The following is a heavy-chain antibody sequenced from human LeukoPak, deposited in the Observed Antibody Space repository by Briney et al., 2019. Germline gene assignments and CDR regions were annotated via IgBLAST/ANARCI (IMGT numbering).Heavy chain of an antibody. J-gene: IGHJ4*02. V-gene: IGHV3-21*01. Sequence: GGSLRLSCAASGFTFSSYSMNWVRQAPGKGLEWVSSISSSSSYIYYADSVKGRFTISRDNAKNSLYLQMNSLGAEDTAVYYCARGVGATTWVDYWGQGTLVTVSS. D-gene: IGHD1-26*01. CDR3: ARGVGATTWVDY. CDR2: ISSSSSYI. CDR1: GFTFSSYS.